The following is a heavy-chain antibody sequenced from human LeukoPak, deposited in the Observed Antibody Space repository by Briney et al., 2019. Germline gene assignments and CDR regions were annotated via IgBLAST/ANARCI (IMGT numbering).Heavy chain of an antibody. CDR1: GYTFTSYD. J-gene: IGHJ3*02. CDR3: ASLLYGGLAFDI. V-gene: IGHV1-8*01. CDR2: MNPNSGNT. D-gene: IGHD4-23*01. Sequence: GASVKVSCKASGYTFTSYDIDWVRQATGQGLEWMGWMNPNSGNTGYAQKFQGRVTMTRNTSISTAYMELSSLRSEDTAVYYCASLLYGGLAFDIWGQGTMVTVSS.